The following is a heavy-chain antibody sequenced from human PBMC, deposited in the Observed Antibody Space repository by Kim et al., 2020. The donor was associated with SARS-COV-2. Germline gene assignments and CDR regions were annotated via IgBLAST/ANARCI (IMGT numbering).Heavy chain of an antibody. D-gene: IGHD6-13*01. CDR3: AKDSSSWYQYGMDV. CDR1: GFTFSSYG. CDR2: ISYDGSNK. Sequence: RGSLRLSCAASGFTFSSYGMHWVRQAPGKGLEWVAVISYDGSNKYYADSAKGRFTISRDNSKNTLYLQMNSLRAEDTAVYYCAKDSSSWYQYGMDVWGQGTTVTVSS. J-gene: IGHJ6*02. V-gene: IGHV3-30*18.